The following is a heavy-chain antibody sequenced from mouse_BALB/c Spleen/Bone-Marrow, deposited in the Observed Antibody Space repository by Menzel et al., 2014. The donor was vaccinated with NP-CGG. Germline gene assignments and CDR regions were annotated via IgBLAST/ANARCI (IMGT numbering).Heavy chain of an antibody. CDR2: SGNKAKYYTT. D-gene: IGHD2-10*02. J-gene: IGHJ3*01. V-gene: IGHV7-1*02. Sequence: EVKVVESGGGLVQPGDSLRLSCATSGFTFSDFYMDWVRQPPGKRLEWIAASGNKAKYYTTEYSASVKGRFIVSRDTSQSVLYLQMNALRAEDTAIYYCARDVGYGNYFVYWGQGTLVTVSA. CDR1: GFTFSDFY. CDR3: ARDVGYGNYFVY.